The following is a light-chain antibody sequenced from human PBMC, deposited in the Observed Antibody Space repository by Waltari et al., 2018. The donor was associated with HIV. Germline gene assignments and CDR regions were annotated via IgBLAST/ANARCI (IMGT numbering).Light chain of an antibody. Sequence: QSALTQPASVSGSPGQSITISCTGTSSDVGGYNYVSWYQQHPGKAPKLMIYDVSKRPSGVSKRFSGSKSGNTASLTISGLQAEDEADYYCSSYTSSSTPVFGGGTKLTVL. CDR1: SSDVGGYNY. J-gene: IGLJ2*01. CDR3: SSYTSSSTPV. CDR2: DVS. V-gene: IGLV2-14*01.